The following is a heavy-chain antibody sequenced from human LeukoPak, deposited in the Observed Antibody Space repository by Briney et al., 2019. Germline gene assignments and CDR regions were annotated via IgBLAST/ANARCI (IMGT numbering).Heavy chain of an antibody. J-gene: IGHJ6*02. CDR3: ARRSDILTGGGMDV. D-gene: IGHD3-9*01. CDR2: ISSSSSYI. V-gene: IGHV3-21*01. CDR1: GFTFSSYS. Sequence: GGSLRLSCAASGFTFSSYSMNWVRQAPGKGLEWVSSISSSSSYIYYADSVKGRFTISRDNAKNSLYLQMNSLRAEDTAVYYCARRSDILTGGGMDVWGQGTTVTVS.